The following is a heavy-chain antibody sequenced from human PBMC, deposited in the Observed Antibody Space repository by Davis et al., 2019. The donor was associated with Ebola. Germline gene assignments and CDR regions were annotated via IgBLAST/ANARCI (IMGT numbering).Heavy chain of an antibody. D-gene: IGHD6-13*01. CDR1: GGSISSYY. V-gene: IGHV4-4*07. CDR3: ARDRSAAGGYYFDY. J-gene: IGHJ4*02. Sequence: PSETLSLTCTVSGGSISSYYWSWIRQPAGKGLEWIGRIYTSGSTNYNPSLKSRVTISVDTSKNQFSLKLSSVTAADTAVYYCARDRSAAGGYYFDYWGQGTLVTVSS. CDR2: IYTSGST.